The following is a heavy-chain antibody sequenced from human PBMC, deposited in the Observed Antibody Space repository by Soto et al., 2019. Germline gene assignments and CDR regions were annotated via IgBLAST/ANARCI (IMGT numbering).Heavy chain of an antibody. D-gene: IGHD2-15*01. CDR3: ARSRVSGSLRYNYGMDV. CDR2: INPNSGDT. CDR1: GYTFTDYY. J-gene: IGHJ6*02. Sequence: GASVKVSCKASGYTFTDYYIHWVRQAPGQGLEWVGWINPNSGDTVYAQRTQGRVTLTRDTSISTAYMDLSRLTSDDTAVYFCARSRVSGSLRYNYGMDVWGQGTTVTVSS. V-gene: IGHV1-2*02.